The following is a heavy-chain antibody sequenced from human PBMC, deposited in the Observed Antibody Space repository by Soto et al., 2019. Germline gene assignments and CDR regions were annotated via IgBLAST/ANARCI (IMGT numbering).Heavy chain of an antibody. Sequence: GASVKVSCKASGYTFTSYYMHWVRQAPGQGLEWMGIINPSGGSTSYAQKFQGRVTMTRDTSTSTVYMELNSLRAEDTAVYYCARDQLYYNDISGRPLNAFDVWGQGTMVTVSS. D-gene: IGHD3-22*01. CDR3: ARDQLYYNDISGRPLNAFDV. V-gene: IGHV1-46*01. CDR2: INPSGGST. CDR1: GYTFTSYY. J-gene: IGHJ3*01.